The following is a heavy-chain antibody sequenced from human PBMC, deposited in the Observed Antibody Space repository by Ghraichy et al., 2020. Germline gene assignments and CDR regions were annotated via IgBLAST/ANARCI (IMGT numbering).Heavy chain of an antibody. CDR1: GFTFKNHW. Sequence: ETLSLTCAASGFTFKNHWMNWVRQAPGKALEWVAIIKQDGSETHYVDSVKGRFTISRDNAQNSLYLQMKFLRAEDTAVYYCARGGGWLSDRWGQGTLVTVSS. CDR3: ARGGGWLSDR. J-gene: IGHJ5*02. D-gene: IGHD6-19*01. CDR2: IKQDGSET. V-gene: IGHV3-7*03.